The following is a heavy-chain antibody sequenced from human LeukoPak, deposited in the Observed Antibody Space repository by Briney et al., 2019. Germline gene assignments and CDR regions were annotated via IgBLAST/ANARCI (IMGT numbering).Heavy chain of an antibody. Sequence: GASVKVSCNASGFIFSNFGFIWVRQAPGQGFEWLGWISGANGDTYYTRRFQGRFTITPDTSTNTAYMELRSLRSDDTALYYCARRSSDDAFDIWGQGTLVTVSS. CDR3: ARRSSDDAFDI. J-gene: IGHJ3*02. V-gene: IGHV1-18*04. CDR2: ISGANGDT. CDR1: GFIFSNFG.